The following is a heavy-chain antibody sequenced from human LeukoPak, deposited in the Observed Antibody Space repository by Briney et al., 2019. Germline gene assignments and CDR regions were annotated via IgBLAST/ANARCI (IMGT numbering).Heavy chain of an antibody. V-gene: IGHV7-4-1*02. J-gene: IGHJ4*02. Sequence: GASVKVSCKASGYTFSSCAINWVRQAPGQGLEYMGWIDTKTGNPTYAQGFTGRFVFSLDTSDSTAYLQISSLKAEDTAVYYCAIHPSDSSGYFSYWGQGALVTVSS. CDR1: GYTFSSCA. CDR2: IDTKTGNP. D-gene: IGHD3-22*01. CDR3: AIHPSDSSGYFSY.